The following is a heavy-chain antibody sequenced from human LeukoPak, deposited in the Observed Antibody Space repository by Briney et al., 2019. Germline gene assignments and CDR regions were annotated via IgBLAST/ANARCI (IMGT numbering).Heavy chain of an antibody. Sequence: SVKVSCKASGGTFSSYAISWVRQAPGQGLEWMGRIIPILGIANYAQKFQGRVTITADKSTSTDYMELSSLRSEDTAVYYCARDPGGGGNSGVYDYWGQGTLVTVSS. CDR3: ARDPGGGGNSGVYDY. CDR1: GGTFSSYA. J-gene: IGHJ4*02. V-gene: IGHV1-69*04. CDR2: IIPILGIA. D-gene: IGHD4-23*01.